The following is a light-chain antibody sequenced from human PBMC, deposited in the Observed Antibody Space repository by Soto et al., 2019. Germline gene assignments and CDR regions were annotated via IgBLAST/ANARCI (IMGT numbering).Light chain of an antibody. J-gene: IGKJ4*01. CDR3: QQRSNWPLT. V-gene: IGKV3-11*01. Sequence: EIVLTQSPATLSLSPGETATLSCRASQSVSRSLAWYQQKPGQAPRLLIYEASNRATGIPARFSGSGSGTDFTLTIGSLESEDFAVYYCQQRSNWPLTFGGGTKVEIK. CDR2: EAS. CDR1: QSVSRS.